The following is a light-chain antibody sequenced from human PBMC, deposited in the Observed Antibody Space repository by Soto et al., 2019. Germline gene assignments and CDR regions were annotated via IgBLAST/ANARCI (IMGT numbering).Light chain of an antibody. CDR2: GAS. CDR3: QQYNIWPLT. CDR1: QIISSN. Sequence: EIVMTQSPATLSVSPGERATLSCRASQIISSNLAWFQQKPGQAPRLLIYGASTRAAGFPARFSGSGSGTEFTLTISSLQSEDIAVYYCQQYNIWPLTFGPGTKVDI. J-gene: IGKJ3*01. V-gene: IGKV3-15*01.